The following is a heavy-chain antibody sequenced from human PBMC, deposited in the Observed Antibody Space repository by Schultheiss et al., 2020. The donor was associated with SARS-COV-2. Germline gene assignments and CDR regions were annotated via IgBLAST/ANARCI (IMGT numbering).Heavy chain of an antibody. Sequence: LSLTCAVYGGSFSGYYWNWIRQPPGKGLEWVSVIYSGGSTYYADSVKGRFTISRDNAKNSLYLQMNSLRAEDTAVYYCANHHSSSWSLFDYWGQGTLVTVSS. CDR2: IYSGGST. CDR1: GGSFSGYY. J-gene: IGHJ4*02. V-gene: IGHV3-53*03. D-gene: IGHD6-13*01. CDR3: ANHHSSSWSLFDY.